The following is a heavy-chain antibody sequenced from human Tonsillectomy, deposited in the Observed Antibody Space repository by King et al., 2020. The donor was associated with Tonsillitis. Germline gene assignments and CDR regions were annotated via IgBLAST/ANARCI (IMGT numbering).Heavy chain of an antibody. Sequence: VQLVESGGGLVQPGGSLRLSYAASGFTFSSYAMSWVRQAPGKGLEWVSAISGSGGSTYYADSVKGRFTISRDNSKNTLYLQMNSMRAGDTAVYYCAGYYGSGTYLGDVWGQGTTGTVSS. D-gene: IGHD3-10*01. CDR3: AGYYGSGTYLGDV. J-gene: IGHJ6*02. CDR1: GFTFSSYA. CDR2: ISGSGGST. V-gene: IGHV3-23*04.